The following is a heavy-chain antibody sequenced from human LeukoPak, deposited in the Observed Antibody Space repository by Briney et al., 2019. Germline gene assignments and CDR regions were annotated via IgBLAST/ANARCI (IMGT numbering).Heavy chain of an antibody. D-gene: IGHD3-16*01. CDR3: ARRFGAARDDYMDV. CDR2: IKQVGSEK. J-gene: IGHJ6*03. V-gene: IGHV3-7*03. CDR1: GFTLSRYW. Sequence: PVGSLRLSCAASGFTLSRYWMSWVRQATGKGLEWVANIKQVGSEKHYVDSVKGRFTISRDKAQNPLSLQMNGLRAEHKAVYECARRFGAARDDYMDVWGKGTTVTVSS.